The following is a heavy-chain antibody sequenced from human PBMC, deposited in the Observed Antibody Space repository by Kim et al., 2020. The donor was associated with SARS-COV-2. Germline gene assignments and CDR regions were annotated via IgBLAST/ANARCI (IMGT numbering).Heavy chain of an antibody. V-gene: IGHV3-11*01. CDR1: GLIFSDYY. CDR3: AAGMLGVAGY. Sequence: GGSLRLSCSASGLIFSDYYMSWIRQAPGKGLQWVSFISASGTITDYADSVKGRFTISRDNAKNSMSLQMNSLRAEDTAVYFCAAGMLGVAGYWAQGTLVSVSS. CDR2: ISASGTIT. D-gene: IGHD6-19*01. J-gene: IGHJ4*02.